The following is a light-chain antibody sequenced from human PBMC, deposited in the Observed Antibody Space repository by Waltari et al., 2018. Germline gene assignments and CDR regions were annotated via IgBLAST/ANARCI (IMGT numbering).Light chain of an antibody. Sequence: EIVLTQSPGTLYLSPGARATLSCRASQSVSSSYLAWYQQKPGQAPRLLIYGASSRATGIPDRFSGSGSGTDFTLTISRLEPEDFAVYYCQQYGSSLYTFGQGTKLEIK. CDR2: GAS. J-gene: IGKJ2*01. CDR3: QQYGSSLYT. V-gene: IGKV3-20*01. CDR1: QSVSSSY.